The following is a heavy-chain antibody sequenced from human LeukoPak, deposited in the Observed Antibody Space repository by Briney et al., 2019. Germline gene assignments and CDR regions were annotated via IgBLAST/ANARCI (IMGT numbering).Heavy chain of an antibody. D-gene: IGHD5-24*01. J-gene: IGHJ5*02. CDR3: ARERWALHWFDP. CDR1: GGSISSGSYY. CDR2: IYTSGST. Sequence: SETLSLTCTVSGGSISSGSYYWSWIRQPAGKGLEWIGRIYTSGSTNYNPSLKSRVTISVDTSKNQFSLKLSSVTAADTAVYYCARERWALHWFDPWGQGTLVTVSS. V-gene: IGHV4-61*02.